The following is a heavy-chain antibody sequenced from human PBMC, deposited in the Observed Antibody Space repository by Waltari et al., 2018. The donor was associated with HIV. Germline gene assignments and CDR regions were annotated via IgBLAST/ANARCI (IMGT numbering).Heavy chain of an antibody. CDR1: GGSFSGYY. V-gene: IGHV4-34*02. CDR2: INHSGST. CDR3: ARGRLYSSSWSRGYFDL. J-gene: IGHJ2*01. D-gene: IGHD6-13*01. Sequence: QVQLQQWGAGLLKPSETLSLTCAVYGGSFSGYYWSCIRQPPGKGLEWIGEINHSGSTNYNPSLKSRVTISVDTSKNQFSPKLSSVTAADTAVYYCARGRLYSSSWSRGYFDLWGRGTLVTVSS.